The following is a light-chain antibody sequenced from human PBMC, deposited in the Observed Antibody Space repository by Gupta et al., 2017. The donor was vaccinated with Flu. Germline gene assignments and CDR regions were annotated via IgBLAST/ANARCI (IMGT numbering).Light chain of an antibody. J-gene: IGKJ4*01. CDR2: DAS. CDR1: QSVSIY. Sequence: DIVLPQSPATLSLSPGERPTLSCRASQSVSIYLAWYQQKPGQAPRLFIYDASNRATGIPARFSGSGSETDFTLTISSLEPEDFAVYYCKQRSNPRTFGRGTKVEIK. V-gene: IGKV3-11*01. CDR3: KQRSNPRT.